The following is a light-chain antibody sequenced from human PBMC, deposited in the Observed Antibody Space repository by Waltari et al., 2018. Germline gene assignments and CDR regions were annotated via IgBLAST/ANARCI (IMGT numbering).Light chain of an antibody. Sequence: DIVMTQSPDSLAVSLGERATTTCKSSQSVLYNSNNKNYLTWYQQKPGQPPKLLIYWATTRESGVPDRFSGSGSGTDFTLTISSLQAEDVAVYYCQQYYSTPFTFGPGTKVDIK. V-gene: IGKV4-1*01. CDR2: WAT. CDR3: QQYYSTPFT. CDR1: QSVLYNSNNKNY. J-gene: IGKJ3*01.